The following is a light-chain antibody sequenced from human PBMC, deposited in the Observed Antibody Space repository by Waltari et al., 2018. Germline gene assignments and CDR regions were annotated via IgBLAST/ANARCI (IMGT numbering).Light chain of an antibody. CDR1: QSVSSN. Sequence: EIVMTQSPATLSVSPGERATLSCRASQSVSSNLAWYQQQPGQAPRLLSYGASTRATGIPARFSGSWSGTEFTLTISSMQSEDFAVYYCQQYNNWPLTFGQGTKVEIK. J-gene: IGKJ1*01. V-gene: IGKV3-15*01. CDR3: QQYNNWPLT. CDR2: GAS.